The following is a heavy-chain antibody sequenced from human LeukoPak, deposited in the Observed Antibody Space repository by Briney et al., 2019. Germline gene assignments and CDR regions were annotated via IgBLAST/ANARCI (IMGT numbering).Heavy chain of an antibody. Sequence: SVKVSCXASGGTFSSYAISWVRQAPGQGLEWMGGIIPIFGTANYAQKFQGRVTITTDESTSTAYMELSSLRSEDTAVCYCASSGSYGVWYFDCWGQGTLVTVSS. D-gene: IGHD1-26*01. CDR2: IIPIFGTA. J-gene: IGHJ4*02. V-gene: IGHV1-69*05. CDR1: GGTFSSYA. CDR3: ASSGSYGVWYFDC.